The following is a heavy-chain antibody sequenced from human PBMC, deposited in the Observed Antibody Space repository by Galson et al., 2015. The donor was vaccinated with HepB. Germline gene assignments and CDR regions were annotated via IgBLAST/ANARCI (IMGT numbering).Heavy chain of an antibody. Sequence: SLRLSCAASGFTFSNYGMHWVRQAPGKGLEWVAFIGYDGSKKYYADSVKGRFTISRDNSKNTLYLQMNSLRAEDTAVYYCAKDASNYYIHYWAKGTLVTISS. J-gene: IGHJ4*02. D-gene: IGHD4-11*01. V-gene: IGHV3-30*02. CDR1: GFTFSNYG. CDR3: AKDASNYYIHY. CDR2: IGYDGSKK.